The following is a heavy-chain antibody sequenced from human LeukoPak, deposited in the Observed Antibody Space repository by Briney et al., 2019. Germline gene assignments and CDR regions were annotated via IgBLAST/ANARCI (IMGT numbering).Heavy chain of an antibody. V-gene: IGHV4-30-4*01. CDR2: IYYSGST. CDR3: ARVEDSSGYYDSTRRGDYYYGMDV. CDR1: GGSISSGDYY. Sequence: KTSQTLSLTCTVSGGSISSGDYYWSWIRQPPGKGLEWIGYIYYSGSTYYNPSLKSRVTISVDTSKNQFSLKLSSVTAADTAVYYCARVEDSSGYYDSTRRGDYYYGMDVWGQGTTVTVSS. J-gene: IGHJ6*02. D-gene: IGHD3-22*01.